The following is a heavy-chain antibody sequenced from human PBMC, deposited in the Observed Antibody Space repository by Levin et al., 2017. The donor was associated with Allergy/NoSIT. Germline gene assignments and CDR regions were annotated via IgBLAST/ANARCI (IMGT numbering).Heavy chain of an antibody. D-gene: IGHD3-16*02. CDR3: ARDSSVGELSSDAFDI. J-gene: IGHJ3*02. CDR2: ISYDGSNK. Sequence: GGSLRLSCAASGFTFSSYAMHWVRQAPGKGLEWVAVISYDGSNKYYADSVKGRFTISRDNSKNTLYLQMNSLRAEDTAVYYCARDSSVGELSSDAFDIWGQGTMVTVSS. V-gene: IGHV3-30-3*01. CDR1: GFTFSSYA.